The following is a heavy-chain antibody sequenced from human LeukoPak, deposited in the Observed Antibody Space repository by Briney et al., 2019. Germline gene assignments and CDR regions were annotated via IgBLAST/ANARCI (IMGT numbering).Heavy chain of an antibody. J-gene: IGHJ4*02. Sequence: SETLSLTCAVYGGSFSGYYWSWIRQPPGKGLEWIGEINHSGSTNYNPSLKSRVTISVDMSKNQFSLKLSSVTAADTAVYYCARIFPYSSSIDYWGQGTLVTVSS. CDR2: INHSGST. CDR3: ARIFPYSSSIDY. D-gene: IGHD6-6*01. CDR1: GGSFSGYY. V-gene: IGHV4-34*01.